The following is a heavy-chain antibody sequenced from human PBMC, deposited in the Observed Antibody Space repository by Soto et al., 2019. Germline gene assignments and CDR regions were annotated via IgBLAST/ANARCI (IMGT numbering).Heavy chain of an antibody. J-gene: IGHJ4*02. CDR3: ISHSPEDMKRT. V-gene: IGHV3-73*01. CDR2: IRNKVHSYAT. CDR1: GFTFSGSS. D-gene: IGHD2-15*01. Sequence: HLGGSLRLSCAASGFTFSGSSVHWVRQASGKGLEWVGRIRNKVHSYATAYAASVRGRFTISRDDSKNTTFLQMKSLNTEDTAVYYCISHSPEDMKRTWGQGTLVTVSS.